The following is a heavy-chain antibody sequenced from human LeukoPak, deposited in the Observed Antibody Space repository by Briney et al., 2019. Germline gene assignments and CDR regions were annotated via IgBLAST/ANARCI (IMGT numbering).Heavy chain of an antibody. D-gene: IGHD3-22*01. CDR3: ARQFRDSSGYYSYYFDY. CDR1: GYSFATYW. CDR2: IYPGDSRT. Sequence: GESLKISCKGSGYSFATYWIGWVRQMPGKGLEWMGIIYPGDSRTAYSPSFQGQVTISADKSISTAYLQWSSLKASDTAMYYCARQFRDSSGYYSYYFDYWGQGTLVTVSS. J-gene: IGHJ4*02. V-gene: IGHV5-51*01.